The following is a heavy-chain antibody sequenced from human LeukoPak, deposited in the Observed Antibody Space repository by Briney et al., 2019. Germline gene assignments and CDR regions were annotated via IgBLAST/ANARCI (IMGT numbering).Heavy chain of an antibody. Sequence: PGGSLRLSCTASGLTFSTSGFNWVREAPGKALEGVASIGPTGSDRYHADSIKGRFTISRDNANNFLYLQMNSLRPEDTAVYYCATETNGRHYDYWGQGTLLTVSS. J-gene: IGHJ4*02. CDR3: ATETNGRHYDY. CDR1: GLTFSTSG. CDR2: IGPTGSDR. V-gene: IGHV3-21*06. D-gene: IGHD1-14*01.